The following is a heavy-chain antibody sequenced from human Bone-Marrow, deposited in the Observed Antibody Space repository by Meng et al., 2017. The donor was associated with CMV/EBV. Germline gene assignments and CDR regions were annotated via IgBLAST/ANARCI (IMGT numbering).Heavy chain of an antibody. V-gene: IGHV4-59*01. CDR2: IYYSGST. CDR1: GGSISSYY. CDR3: ARGRGLCGYSYGLSWFDP. D-gene: IGHD5-18*01. Sequence: SCTVSGGSISSYYWSWIRQPPGKGLEWIGYIYYSGSTNYNPSLKSRVTISVDTSKNQFSLKLSSVTAADTAVYYCARGRGLCGYSYGLSWFDPWGQGTLVTVSS. J-gene: IGHJ5*02.